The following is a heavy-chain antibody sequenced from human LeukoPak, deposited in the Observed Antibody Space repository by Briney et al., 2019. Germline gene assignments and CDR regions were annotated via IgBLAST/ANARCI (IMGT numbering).Heavy chain of an antibody. J-gene: IGHJ4*02. CDR3: ARRSGYSYGYYFDY. CDR1: GGSISSSSYY. CDR2: IYYSGST. V-gene: IGHV4-39*01. Sequence: PSETLSLTCTVSGGSISSSSYYWGWIRQPPGKGLEWIGSIYYSGSTYYNPSLKSRVTMSVDTSKNQFSLKLSSVTAADSAVYYCARRSGYSYGYYFDYWGQGTLVTVSS. D-gene: IGHD5-18*01.